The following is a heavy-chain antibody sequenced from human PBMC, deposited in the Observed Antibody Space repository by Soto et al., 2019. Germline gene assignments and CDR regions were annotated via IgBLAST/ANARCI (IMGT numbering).Heavy chain of an antibody. D-gene: IGHD2-2*01. J-gene: IGHJ5*02. CDR1: GLTFSSFG. V-gene: IGHV3-33*01. CDR2: IWYDETNK. Sequence: GGPLSLSCPASGLTFSSFGMHWVRQAPGKGLEWVAVIWYDETNKYYADSVKGRFTISRDNSKNTLYLQMNSLRAEDTAVYYCAREGLIVVPAAPNWFDPWGQGTLVTVSS. CDR3: AREGLIVVPAAPNWFDP.